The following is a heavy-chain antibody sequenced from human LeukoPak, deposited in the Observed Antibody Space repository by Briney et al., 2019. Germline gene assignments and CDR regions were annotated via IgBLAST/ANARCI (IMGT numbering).Heavy chain of an antibody. V-gene: IGHV3-23*01. CDR1: GFTFSSYA. Sequence: GGSLRLSCAASGFTFSSYAMSWVRQAPGKGLEWVSAISGSGGSTYYADSVKGRFTISRDNSKNTLYLQMNILRAEDTAVYYCARGEGYSYAPEYFDYWGQGTLVTVSA. D-gene: IGHD5-18*01. CDR3: ARGEGYSYAPEYFDY. J-gene: IGHJ4*02. CDR2: ISGSGGST.